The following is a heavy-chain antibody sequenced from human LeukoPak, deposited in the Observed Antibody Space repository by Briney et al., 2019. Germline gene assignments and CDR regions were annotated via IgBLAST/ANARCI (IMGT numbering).Heavy chain of an antibody. J-gene: IGHJ4*02. D-gene: IGHD3-10*01. CDR1: GGSISSYY. CDR3: ARDYYGSGGVDY. Sequence: SETLSLTCTVSGGSISSYYWSWSRHRAPPGLELIGRIYTSGSTNYNPSLKSRVTMSVDTSKNQFSLKLSSVTAADTAVYYCARDYYGSGGVDYWGQGTLVTVSS. CDR2: IYTSGST. V-gene: IGHV4-4*07.